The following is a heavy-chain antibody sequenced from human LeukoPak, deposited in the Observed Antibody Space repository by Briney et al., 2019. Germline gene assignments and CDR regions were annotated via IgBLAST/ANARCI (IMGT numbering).Heavy chain of an antibody. V-gene: IGHV4-39*07. J-gene: IGHJ5*02. CDR1: GGSISGTSYY. CDR3: ARVQSRLSWFDP. CDR2: IYYSGST. Sequence: SETLSLTCTVSGGSISGTSYYWGWIRQPPGKGLEWIGSIYYSGSTYYNPSLKSRVTISVDTSKNQFSLKLSSVTAADTAVYYCARVQSRLSWFDPWGQGTLVTVSS.